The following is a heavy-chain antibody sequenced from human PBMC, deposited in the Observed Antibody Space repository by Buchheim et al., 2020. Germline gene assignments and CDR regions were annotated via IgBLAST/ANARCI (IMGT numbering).Heavy chain of an antibody. J-gene: IGHJ4*02. CDR1: GGSISSGGYS. V-gene: IGHV4-30-4*07. Sequence: QVQLQESGPGLVKPSQTVSLTCAISGGSISSGGYSWSWIRQPPGKGLEWIGYIYYSGSTYYNPSLTSRVTLSVDTYKNQFSLKLSSVTAADTAVYYCAREYTGTTDYFDYWGQGTL. CDR2: IYYSGST. CDR3: AREYTGTTDYFDY. D-gene: IGHD1-7*01.